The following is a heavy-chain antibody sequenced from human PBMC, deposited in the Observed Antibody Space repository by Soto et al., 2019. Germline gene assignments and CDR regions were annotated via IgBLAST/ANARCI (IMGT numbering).Heavy chain of an antibody. V-gene: IGHV4-30-4*01. CDR3: ARETGYDIYGMDV. J-gene: IGHJ6*02. CDR2: IHSSGSS. Sequence: QVQLQESGPGLVKPSQTLSLTCTVSGGSISSGDYYWSWIRQPPGKGLEWIGYIHSSGSSYCNPSLKSRVTISRDTSKSPISLNLSSVTVADTAVYYCARETGYDIYGMDVWGQGTTVTVSS. D-gene: IGHD3-9*01. CDR1: GGSISSGDYY.